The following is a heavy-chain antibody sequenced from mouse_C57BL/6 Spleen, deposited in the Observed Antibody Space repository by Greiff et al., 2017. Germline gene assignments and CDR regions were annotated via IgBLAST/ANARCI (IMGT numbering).Heavy chain of an antibody. CDR2: IDPSDSYT. CDR3: ARSGYSNNLAWFAY. J-gene: IGHJ3*01. D-gene: IGHD2-5*01. Sequence: QVQLQQPGAELVRPGTSVKLSCKASGYTFTSYWMHWVKQRTGQGLEWIGVIDPSDSYTNYNQKFKGKATLTVDTSSSPAYMQLSSLTSEDSAVYYCARSGYSNNLAWFAYWGQGTLVTVSA. V-gene: IGHV1-59*01. CDR1: GYTFTSYW.